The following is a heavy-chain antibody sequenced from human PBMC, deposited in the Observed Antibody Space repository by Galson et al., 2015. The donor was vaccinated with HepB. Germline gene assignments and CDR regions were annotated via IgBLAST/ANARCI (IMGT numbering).Heavy chain of an antibody. V-gene: IGHV1-46*01. J-gene: IGHJ3*02. Sequence: SVKVSCKASGYTFTTYYIHWVRQAPGQGLEWLGTLNPSDGSTSYAEKFQGRATLTRDTSTSTVDMELSSLRSEDTAVYYCARPLVLNGRFNPGVGPFHIWGHGTMVTVSA. CDR3: ARPLVLNGRFNPGVGPFHI. CDR1: GYTFTTYY. CDR2: LNPSDGST. D-gene: IGHD2-8*01.